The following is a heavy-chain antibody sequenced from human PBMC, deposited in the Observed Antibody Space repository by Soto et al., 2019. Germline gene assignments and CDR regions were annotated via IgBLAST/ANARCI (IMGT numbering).Heavy chain of an antibody. D-gene: IGHD6-6*01. CDR3: ARPPGSSTSFTDYYYGMDV. CDR2: ISSSSSYI. V-gene: IGHV3-21*01. CDR1: GFTFSGYS. J-gene: IGHJ6*02. Sequence: PGGSLRLSCAASGFTFSGYSMNWVRQAPGKGLEWVSSISSSSSYIYYADSVKGRFTISRDNAKNSLYLQMNSLRAEDTAVYYCARPPGSSTSFTDYYYGMDVWGQGTTVTVSS.